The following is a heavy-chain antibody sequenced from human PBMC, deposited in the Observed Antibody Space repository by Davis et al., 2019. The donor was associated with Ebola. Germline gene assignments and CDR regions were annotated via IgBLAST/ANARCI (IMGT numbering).Heavy chain of an antibody. J-gene: IGHJ4*02. CDR2: ISGSGGST. Sequence: PGGSLRLSCAASGFTFSSYAMSWVRQAPGKGLEWVSAISGSGGSTYYADSVKGRFTISRDNSKNTLYLQMNSLRAEDTAVYYCTTVPYYYGSGSYWVIDYWGQGTLVTVSS. D-gene: IGHD3-10*01. V-gene: IGHV3-23*01. CDR3: TTVPYYYGSGSYWVIDY. CDR1: GFTFSSYA.